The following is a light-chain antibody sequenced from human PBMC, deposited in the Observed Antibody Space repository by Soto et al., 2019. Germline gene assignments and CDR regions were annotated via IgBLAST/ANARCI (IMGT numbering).Light chain of an antibody. CDR3: EVFTILLLS. J-gene: IGKJ4*01. V-gene: IGKV1-12*01. CDR2: AAS. CDR1: KGISTW. Sequence: DISRSLSQSSASSSVGDRGSITCRASKGISTWLAWYQQKPGKAPKLMIYAASTLQSGVPSRFSGSGSGTDFNLNISFLQAEDFIRYWSEVFTILLLSFGEGT.